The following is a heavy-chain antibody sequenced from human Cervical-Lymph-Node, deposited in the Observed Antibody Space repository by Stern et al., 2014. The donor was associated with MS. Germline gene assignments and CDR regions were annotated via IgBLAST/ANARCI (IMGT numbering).Heavy chain of an antibody. V-gene: IGHV1-46*03. J-gene: IGHJ4*02. Sequence: QVQLVQSGAEVKQPGASVKISCKSFGNTFTNNYMHWVRQAPGHGLEWMGLINPSGDGPEYAQNFRGRVTLTRDTSTTTVYMDLTSLRFEDTAVYYCASDLESGYGSSVYWGQGTLVSVSS. CDR3: ASDLESGYGSSVY. CDR2: INPSGDGP. CDR1: GNTFTNNY. D-gene: IGHD5-12*01.